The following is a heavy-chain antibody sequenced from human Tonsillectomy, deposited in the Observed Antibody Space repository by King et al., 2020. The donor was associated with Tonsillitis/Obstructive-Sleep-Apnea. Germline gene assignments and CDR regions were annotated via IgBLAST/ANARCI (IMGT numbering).Heavy chain of an antibody. V-gene: IGHV3-7*01. Sequence: VQLVESGGGLVQPGGSLRLSCAASGFTFSRYWMSWVRQAPGKGLEWVANIKQDGSEKYYVESVKGRFTISRDNAKNSLYLQMNSLRAEDTAVYYCARDELGIIGPNWFDPWGQGTLVTVSS. CDR2: IKQDGSEK. D-gene: IGHD7-27*01. CDR3: ARDELGIIGPNWFDP. CDR1: GFTFSRYW. J-gene: IGHJ5*02.